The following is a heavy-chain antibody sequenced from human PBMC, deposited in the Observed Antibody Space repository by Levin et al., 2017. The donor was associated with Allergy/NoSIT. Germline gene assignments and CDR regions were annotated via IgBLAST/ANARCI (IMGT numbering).Heavy chain of an antibody. J-gene: IGHJ4*02. D-gene: IGHD2-15*01. V-gene: IGHV3-23*01. Sequence: GGSLRLSCAASGFTFSSFAMTWVRQAPGKGLEWVSDINGSGSSTKYADAVKGRFTISRDNSKNTLYMQMNSLRAEDTAIYYCARATPDNDYWGQGTLVTVSS. CDR1: GFTFSSFA. CDR2: INGSGSST. CDR3: ARATPDNDY.